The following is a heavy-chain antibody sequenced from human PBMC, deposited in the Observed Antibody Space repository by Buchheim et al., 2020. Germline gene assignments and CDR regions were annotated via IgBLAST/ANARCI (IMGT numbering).Heavy chain of an antibody. CDR1: GFTVGSNY. D-gene: IGHD3-22*01. J-gene: IGHJ4*02. CDR2: ISSSSSTI. CDR3: ARRGGKNSSGYYYRYFDY. V-gene: IGHV3-48*01. Sequence: QLVESGGGLVQPGGSLRLSCVATGFTVGSNYMSWVRQAPGKGLEWVSYISSSSSTIYYADSVKGRFTISRDNAKNSLYLQMNSLRAEDTAVYYCARRGGKNSSGYYYRYFDYWGQGTL.